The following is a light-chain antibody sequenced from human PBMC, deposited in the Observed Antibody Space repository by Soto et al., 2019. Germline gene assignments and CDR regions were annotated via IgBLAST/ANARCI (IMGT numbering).Light chain of an antibody. CDR3: LQHNSYS. CDR2: AAS. V-gene: IGKV1D-17*01. CDR1: QGITNF. Sequence: NIQMTQSPSAMSASVGDRVTITCRARQGITNFLAWFQQKPGKVPNHLIFAASSLQSGVPSRVSGSGSGTEFTLTISSLQPEDFATHYCLQHNSYSFGGGTKVEIK. J-gene: IGKJ4*01.